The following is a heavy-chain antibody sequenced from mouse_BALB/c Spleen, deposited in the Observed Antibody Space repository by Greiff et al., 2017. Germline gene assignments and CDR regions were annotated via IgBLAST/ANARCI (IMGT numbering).Heavy chain of an antibody. CDR2: ISSGGSYT. J-gene: IGHJ1*01. V-gene: IGHV5-9-4*01. CDR3: ARGGYDYKFPYFDV. Sequence: EVKLMESGGGLVKPGGSLKLSCAASGFTFSSYAMSWVRQSPEKRLEWVAEISSGGSYTYYPDTVTGRFTISRDNAKNTLYLEMSSLRSEDTAMYYCARGGYDYKFPYFDVWGAGTTVTVSS. D-gene: IGHD2-4*01. CDR1: GFTFSSYA.